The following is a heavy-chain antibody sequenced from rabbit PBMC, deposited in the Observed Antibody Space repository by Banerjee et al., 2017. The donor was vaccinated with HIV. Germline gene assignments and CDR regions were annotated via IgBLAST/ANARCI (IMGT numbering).Heavy chain of an antibody. Sequence: QSLEESGGDLVKPGASLTLTCTASGFSFSSGYYMCWVRQAPGKGLEWIACIGTNSGSTYYASWAKGRFTISKTSSTTVTLQLNSLTAADTATYFCARGLNGAGDAALNLWGPGTLVTVS. J-gene: IGHJ4*01. CDR1: GFSFSSGYY. CDR2: IGTNSGST. D-gene: IGHD2-1*01. CDR3: ARGLNGAGDAALNL. V-gene: IGHV1S40*01.